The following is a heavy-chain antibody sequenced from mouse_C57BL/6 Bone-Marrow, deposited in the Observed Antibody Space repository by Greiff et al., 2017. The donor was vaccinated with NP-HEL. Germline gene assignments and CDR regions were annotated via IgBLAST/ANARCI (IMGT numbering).Heavy chain of an antibody. Sequence: VQLQQSGPELVKPGASVKLSCKASGYTFTSYDINWVKQRPGQGLEWIGWIYPRDGSTKYNEKFKGKATLTVDTSSSTAYMELHSLTSEDSAVYFCAKDYDAAWFAYWGQGTLVTVSA. CDR1: GYTFTSYD. CDR2: IYPRDGST. V-gene: IGHV1-85*01. J-gene: IGHJ3*01. D-gene: IGHD2-4*01. CDR3: AKDYDAAWFAY.